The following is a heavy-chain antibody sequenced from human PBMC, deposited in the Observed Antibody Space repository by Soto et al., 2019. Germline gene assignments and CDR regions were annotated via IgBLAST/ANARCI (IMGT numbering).Heavy chain of an antibody. V-gene: IGHV3-21*01. Sequence: GGSLRLSCAASGFTFSSYSMNWVRQAPGKGLEWVSSISSSSSYIYYADSVKGRFTISRDNAKNSLYLQMNSLRAEDTAVYYCARERREPPYYYYYGMDVWGQGTTVTVSS. CDR2: ISSSSSYI. D-gene: IGHD1-1*01. CDR3: ARERREPPYYYYYGMDV. J-gene: IGHJ6*02. CDR1: GFTFSSYS.